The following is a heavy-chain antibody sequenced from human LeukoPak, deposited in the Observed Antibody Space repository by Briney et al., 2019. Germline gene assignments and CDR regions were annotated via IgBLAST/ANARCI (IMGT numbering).Heavy chain of an antibody. CDR1: GGSISSSNW. Sequence: SGTLSLTCAVSGGSISSSNWWSWVRQPPGKGLEWIGEIYHGGSTNYNPSLKSRVTISVDKSKNQFSLKLSSVTAADTAVYYCARAGAYYYDSSGSVGTFDPWGQGTLVTVSS. V-gene: IGHV4-4*02. CDR2: IYHGGST. J-gene: IGHJ5*02. D-gene: IGHD3-22*01. CDR3: ARAGAYYYDSSGSVGTFDP.